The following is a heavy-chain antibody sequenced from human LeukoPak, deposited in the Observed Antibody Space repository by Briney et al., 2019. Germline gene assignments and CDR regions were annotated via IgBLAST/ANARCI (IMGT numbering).Heavy chain of an antibody. J-gene: IGHJ4*02. CDR3: ATASVVIAVAGNFDY. Sequence: GGSLRLSCAASGFTFSSYAMSWVRQAPGKGLEWVSAISGSGGSTYYADSVKGRFTISRDNAKNTLYLQMNSLRAEDTAVYCCATASVVIAVAGNFDYWGQGTLVTVSS. V-gene: IGHV3-23*01. D-gene: IGHD6-19*01. CDR1: GFTFSSYA. CDR2: ISGSGGST.